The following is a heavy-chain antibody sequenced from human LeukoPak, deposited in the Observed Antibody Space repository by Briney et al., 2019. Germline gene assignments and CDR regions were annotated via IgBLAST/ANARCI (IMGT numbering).Heavy chain of an antibody. CDR3: ARVVSSRSTVGFDP. Sequence: GGSLRLSCAASGFNFNDYYMSWIRQAPGKGLEWVSYITTGSTLSYADSVKGRFTISRDNAKNSLFLQMKSLRVEDTAVYYCARVVSSRSTVGFDPWGQGTLVTVSS. CDR2: ITTGSTL. CDR1: GFNFNDYY. V-gene: IGHV3-11*04. J-gene: IGHJ5*02. D-gene: IGHD5/OR15-5a*01.